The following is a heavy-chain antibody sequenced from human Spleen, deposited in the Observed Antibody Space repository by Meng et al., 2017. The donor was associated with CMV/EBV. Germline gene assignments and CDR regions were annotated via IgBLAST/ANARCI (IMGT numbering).Heavy chain of an antibody. J-gene: IGHJ3*02. Sequence: SETLSLTCTVSGGSISSYYWSWIRQPPGKGLGWIGYIYYSGSTNYNPSLKSRVTISVDTSKNQFSLKLSSVTAADTAVYYCASDGALGSFDIWGQGTMVTVSS. CDR2: IYYSGST. D-gene: IGHD3-16*01. CDR3: ASDGALGSFDI. V-gene: IGHV4-59*01. CDR1: GGSISSYY.